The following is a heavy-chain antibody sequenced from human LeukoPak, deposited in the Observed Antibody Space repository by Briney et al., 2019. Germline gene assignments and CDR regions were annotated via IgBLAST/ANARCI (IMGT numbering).Heavy chain of an antibody. D-gene: IGHD6-13*01. V-gene: IGHV4-59*01. CDR1: GGSFSGYY. CDR3: ARESRYPGIAAAGNFDY. J-gene: IGHJ4*03. Sequence: SETLSLTCAVYGGSFSGYYWSWIRQPPGKGLEWIGYIYYCGSTNYNPSLKNRVTISVDTSKNQFSLKLSSVTAADTAVYYCARESRYPGIAAAGNFDYWGQGTTVTVSS. CDR2: IYYCGST.